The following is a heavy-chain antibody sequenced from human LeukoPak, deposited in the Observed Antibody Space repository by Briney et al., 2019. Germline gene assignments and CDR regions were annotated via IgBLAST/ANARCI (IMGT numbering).Heavy chain of an antibody. V-gene: IGHV4-34*01. J-gene: IGHJ4*02. CDR1: GGSFSGYY. D-gene: IGHD3-22*01. Sequence: SETLSLTCAVYGGSFSGYYWSWLRQPPGKGLEWVGVINHSGSTNYSPSLKSRVTISVDKSKNQVSLKLSSVTAADTAVYYCARVSYYDSSGNRGAFDYWGQGTLVTVSS. CDR3: ARVSYYDSSGNRGAFDY. CDR2: INHSGST.